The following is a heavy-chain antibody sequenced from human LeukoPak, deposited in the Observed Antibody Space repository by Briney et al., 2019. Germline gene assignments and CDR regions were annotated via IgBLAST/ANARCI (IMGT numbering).Heavy chain of an antibody. J-gene: IGHJ4*02. V-gene: IGHV3-48*04. CDR3: ARDSYGFYGVY. CDR2: ISSSSSTI. CDR1: GFTFSSYS. D-gene: IGHD3-10*01. Sequence: GGSLRLSCAASGFTFSSYSMNWVRQAPGKGLEWVSYISSSSSTIYYADSVKGRFTISRDNAKNSLYLQMNSLRAEDTALYYCARDSYGFYGVYWGQGTLVTVSS.